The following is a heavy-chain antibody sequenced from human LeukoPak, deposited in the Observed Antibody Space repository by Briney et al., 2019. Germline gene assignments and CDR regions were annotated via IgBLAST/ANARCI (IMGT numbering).Heavy chain of an antibody. CDR3: ARLRPEYSNFFDH. J-gene: IGHJ4*02. D-gene: IGHD4-11*01. CDR2: IYHSGGP. CDR1: GGFISSDGYY. Sequence: SETLSLTCTVSGGFISSDGYYWSWIRQPPGKGLEWIGNIYHSGGPYYNPSLESRVVMSVDTSKNQFSLRMNSVTAADTAVYYCARLRPEYSNFFDHWGQGALVTVSS. V-gene: IGHV4-30-4*01.